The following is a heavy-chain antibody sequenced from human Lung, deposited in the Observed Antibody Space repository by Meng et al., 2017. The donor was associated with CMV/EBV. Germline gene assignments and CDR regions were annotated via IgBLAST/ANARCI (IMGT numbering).Heavy chain of an antibody. D-gene: IGHD2-2*01. Sequence: GESLKISCVASGFTFDNYAMSWVRQALGKGLEWVSGITGSGSSTYYADSVKGRFTISRDNSKNMLYLQVNSLRAEDTAVYYCVKGTGPAAIYYHGMDVWGQGTTVTVSS. CDR2: ITGSGSST. CDR3: VKGTGPAAIYYHGMDV. V-gene: IGHV3-23*01. J-gene: IGHJ6*02. CDR1: GFTFDNYA.